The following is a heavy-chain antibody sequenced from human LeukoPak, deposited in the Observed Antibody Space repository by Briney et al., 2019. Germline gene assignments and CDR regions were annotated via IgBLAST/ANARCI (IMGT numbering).Heavy chain of an antibody. D-gene: IGHD4-11*01. J-gene: IGHJ4*02. CDR1: GFSFSSYW. V-gene: IGHV3-7*01. CDR2: IKQDGSEK. CDR3: AREDHSNYEY. Sequence: GGSLRLSCVASGFSFSSYWMAWVRQAPGKGPEGVASIKQDGSEKFYADSVKGRFTISKDNAQNSLYLRMNSLRGEDTAVYYCAREDHSNYEYWGQGTSVTVSS.